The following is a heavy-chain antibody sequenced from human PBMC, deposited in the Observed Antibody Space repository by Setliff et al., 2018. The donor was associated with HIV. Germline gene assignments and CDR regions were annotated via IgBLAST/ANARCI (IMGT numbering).Heavy chain of an antibody. V-gene: IGHV1-2*02. CDR1: GYTFTAYY. J-gene: IGHJ4*02. D-gene: IGHD3-22*01. Sequence: ASVKVSCKASGYTFTAYYMHWVRQAPGQGLEWMGWIYPNSGGTKYAQKFQGRVTMTRDTSISTAYMELSGLRSDDTAVYYCARENSGYRAFDYWGQATLVTAPQ. CDR3: ARENSGYRAFDY. CDR2: IYPNSGGT.